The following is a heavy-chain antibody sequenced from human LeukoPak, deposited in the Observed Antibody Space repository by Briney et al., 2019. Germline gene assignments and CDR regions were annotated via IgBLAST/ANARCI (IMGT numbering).Heavy chain of an antibody. CDR2: INPSDGST. J-gene: IGHJ4*02. V-gene: IGHV1-46*01. CDR3: ARHQGAGEYPFDY. CDR1: RYTFTSYY. D-gene: IGHD3-16*01. Sequence: ASVKVSCKASRYTFTSYYMHWVRQAPGQGVEWLGIINPSDGSTTYAQKFQGRVTMTRDTSTSTVYMELSSLRSEDTALYYCARHQGAGEYPFDYWGQGTLVTVSS.